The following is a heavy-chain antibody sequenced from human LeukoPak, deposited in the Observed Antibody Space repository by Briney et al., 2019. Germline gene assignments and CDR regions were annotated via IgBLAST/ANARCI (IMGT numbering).Heavy chain of an antibody. CDR3: ARDWADIVATVIDY. CDR2: ISSSSSTI. CDR1: GFTFSSYS. J-gene: IGHJ4*02. D-gene: IGHD5-12*01. Sequence: GGSLRLSCAASGFTFSSYSMNWVRQARGKGLVGVSYISSSSSTIYYADSVKGRFTISRDNAMNSLYLQMNSLRAEDTAVYYCARDWADIVATVIDYWGQGTLVTVSS. V-gene: IGHV3-48*01.